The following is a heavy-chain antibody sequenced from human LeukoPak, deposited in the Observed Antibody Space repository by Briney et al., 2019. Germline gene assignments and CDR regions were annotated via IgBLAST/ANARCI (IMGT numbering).Heavy chain of an antibody. D-gene: IGHD4-11*01. J-gene: IGHJ3*02. V-gene: IGHV1-24*01. CDR2: FDPEDGET. CDR1: GYTLTELS. CDR3: ATRRPTGGGDAFDI. Sequence: ASVKVSCKVSGYTLTELSMHWVRQAPGKGLEWMGGFDPEDGETIYAQKFQGRVTMTEDTSTDTAYMEPSSLRSEDTAVYYCATRRPTGGGDAFDIWGQGTMVTVSS.